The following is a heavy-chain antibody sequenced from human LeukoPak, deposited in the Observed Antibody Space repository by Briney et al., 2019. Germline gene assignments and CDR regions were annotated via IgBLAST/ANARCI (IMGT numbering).Heavy chain of an antibody. D-gene: IGHD3-16*01. Sequence: SETLSLTCAVYGGSFSGYYWSRIRQPPGKGLEWIGEINHSGSTNYNPSLKSRVTISVDTSKNQFSLKLSSVTAADTAVYYCARGRLPYPTYYYYYMDVWGKGTTVTVSS. CDR1: GGSFSGYY. V-gene: IGHV4-34*01. CDR2: INHSGST. CDR3: ARGRLPYPTYYYYYMDV. J-gene: IGHJ6*03.